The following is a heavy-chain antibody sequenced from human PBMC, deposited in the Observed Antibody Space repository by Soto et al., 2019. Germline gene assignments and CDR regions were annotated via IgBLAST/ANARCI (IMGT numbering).Heavy chain of an antibody. J-gene: IGHJ6*03. CDR2: IYHSGST. V-gene: IGHV4-4*02. CDR3: ACGYDYYYYMDV. D-gene: IGHD5-12*01. CDR1: SGSFSSSKW. Sequence: QVQLQESGPGLVKPSGTLSLTCAVSSGSFSSSKWWSWVRKPPGKGLEWIGEIYHSGSTHYNPSLKSRVTISVDKSKNQFSLKLSSVTAADTAVYYCACGYDYYYYMDVWGKGTTVTVSS.